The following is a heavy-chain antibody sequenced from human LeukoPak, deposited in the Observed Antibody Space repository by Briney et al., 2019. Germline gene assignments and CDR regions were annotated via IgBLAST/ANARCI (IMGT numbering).Heavy chain of an antibody. CDR3: AGLQYYFDY. CDR1: GFTFTTYA. D-gene: IGHD4-11*01. Sequence: PGGSLRLSCAASGFTFTTYAMSWVHQAPGKGLEWVSAISGSGGTTYYADSVKGRFSISRDNSKNTLYLQMNSLRAEDTAVYYCAGLQYYFDYWGQGTLVTVSS. CDR2: ISGSGGTT. J-gene: IGHJ4*02. V-gene: IGHV3-23*01.